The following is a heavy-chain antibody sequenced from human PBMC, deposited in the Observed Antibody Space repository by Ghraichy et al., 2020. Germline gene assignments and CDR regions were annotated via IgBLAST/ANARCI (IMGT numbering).Heavy chain of an antibody. J-gene: IGHJ6*02. CDR1: GGSISSGSYY. CDR3: ARDPYNWNYLGYYYYGMDV. CDR2: IYTSGST. V-gene: IGHV4-61*02. Sequence: SETLSLTCTVSGGSISSGSYYWSWIRQPAGKGLEWIGRIYTSGSTNYNPSLKSRVTISVDTSKNQFSLKLSSVTAADTAVYYCARDPYNWNYLGYYYYGMDVWGQGTTVTVSS. D-gene: IGHD1-7*01.